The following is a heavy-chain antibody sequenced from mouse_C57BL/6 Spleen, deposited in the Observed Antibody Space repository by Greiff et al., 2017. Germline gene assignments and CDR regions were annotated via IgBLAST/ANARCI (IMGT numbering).Heavy chain of an antibody. CDR2: IYPSDSET. J-gene: IGHJ4*01. CDR1: GYTFTSYW. V-gene: IGHV1-61*01. CDR3: ARSLPAMDY. Sequence: QVQLQQPGAELVRPGSSVKLSCKASGYTFTSYWMDWVKQRPGQGLEWIGNIYPSDSETHYNQKFKDKATLTVDKSSSTAYMQLSSLTSADSAVYYCARSLPAMDYWGQGTSVTVSS.